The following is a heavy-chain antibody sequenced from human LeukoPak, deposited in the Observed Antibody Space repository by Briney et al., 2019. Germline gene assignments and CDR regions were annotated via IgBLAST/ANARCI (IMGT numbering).Heavy chain of an antibody. Sequence: SETLSLPCTVSGGSISSYYGSWIRQPAGKGLEWIGRIYTSGSTNYNPSLKSRVTISVGKSKNQFSLKLSSVTAADTAVYYCARDSYYGSGSYYNEGWFDLCGQGTLVTVSS. D-gene: IGHD3-10*01. V-gene: IGHV4-4*07. CDR3: ARDSYYGSGSYYNEGWFDL. CDR2: IYTSGST. CDR1: GGSISSYY. J-gene: IGHJ5*02.